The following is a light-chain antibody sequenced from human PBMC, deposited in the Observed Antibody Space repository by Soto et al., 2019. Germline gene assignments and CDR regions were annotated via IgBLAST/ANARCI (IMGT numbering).Light chain of an antibody. Sequence: VLSQLPGTRSGSREQSATSPSKATQSFSSNLAWYQQKPGQAPRLLIYGASTRATGIPARFSGSGSGTEFTLAVSSLQSEDFALYYCHQYGSSPPITLGQGTRLQTK. CDR2: GAS. CDR1: QSFSSN. CDR3: HQYGSSPPIT. J-gene: IGKJ5*01. V-gene: IGKV3-15*01.